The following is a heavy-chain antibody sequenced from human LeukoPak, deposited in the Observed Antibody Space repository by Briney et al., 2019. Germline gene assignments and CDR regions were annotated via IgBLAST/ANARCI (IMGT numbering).Heavy chain of an antibody. CDR3: ATSYDSSGYYYVGFDY. D-gene: IGHD3-22*01. Sequence: ASVKVSCKVSGYTLTELSMHWVRQAPGKGLEWMGGFDPEDGETIYAQKFQGRVTMTEDTSTDTAYMELSSLRSEDTAVYYCATSYDSSGYYYVGFDYWGQGTLVTASS. V-gene: IGHV1-24*01. CDR1: GYTLTELS. J-gene: IGHJ4*02. CDR2: FDPEDGET.